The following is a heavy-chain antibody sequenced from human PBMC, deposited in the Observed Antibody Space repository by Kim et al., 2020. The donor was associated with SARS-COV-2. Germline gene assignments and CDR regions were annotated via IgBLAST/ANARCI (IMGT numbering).Heavy chain of an antibody. V-gene: IGHV3-53*01. J-gene: IGHJ3*01. Sequence: GGSLRLSCAASGFTVSGNYMNWVRQASGKGLEWVSVIYDGGTTYYADSVQGRFIISRDSSKNMLYLQMYSLGAEDTAVYYCAKQLGAFDLWGRGTMVTVSS. CDR3: AKQLGAFDL. CDR2: IYDGGTT. CDR1: GFTVSGNY. D-gene: IGHD6-13*01.